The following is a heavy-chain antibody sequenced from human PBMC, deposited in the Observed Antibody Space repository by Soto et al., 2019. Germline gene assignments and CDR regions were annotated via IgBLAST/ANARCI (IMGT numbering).Heavy chain of an antibody. D-gene: IGHD2-15*01. CDR3: ARARPGVVVVAAGLNDYYYGMDV. CDR1: GFTFSSYD. J-gene: IGHJ6*02. V-gene: IGHV3-13*01. Sequence: GGSLRLSCAASGFTFSSYDMHWVRQATGKGLEWVSAIGTAGDTYYPGSVKGRFTISRENAKNSLYLQMNSLRAEDTAVYYCARARPGVVVVAAGLNDYYYGMDVWGQGTTVTVSS. CDR2: IGTAGDT.